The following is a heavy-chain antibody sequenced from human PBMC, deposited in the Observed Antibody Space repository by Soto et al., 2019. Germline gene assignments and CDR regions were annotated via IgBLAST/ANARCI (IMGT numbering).Heavy chain of an antibody. V-gene: IGHV4-30-4*01. CDR2: IYKSATT. D-gene: IGHD2-15*01. J-gene: IGHJ5*01. CDR1: GDSISTVDYF. CDR3: ARGRYCLTGRCFPNWFDS. Sequence: SETLSLTCPVSGDSISTVDYFWAWIRQPPGQALEYIGYIYKSATTYYNPSFEGRVAISLDTSKSHFSLNVTSVTAADTAVYFCARGRYCLTGRCFPNWFDSWGQGTLVTVSS.